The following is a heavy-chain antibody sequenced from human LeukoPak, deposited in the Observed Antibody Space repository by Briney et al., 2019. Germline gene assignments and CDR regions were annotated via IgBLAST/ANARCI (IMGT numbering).Heavy chain of an antibody. J-gene: IGHJ6*04. CDR1: GFTFSSYG. CDR2: ISYDGSNK. CDR3: AKDRYYDSSGPCGV. V-gene: IGHV3-30*18. D-gene: IGHD3-22*01. Sequence: PGGSLRLSCAASGFTFSSYGMHWVRQAPGKGLEWVAVISYDGSNKYYADSVKGRFTISRDNSKNTLYLQMNSLRAEDTAVYYCAKDRYYDSSGPCGVWGKGTTVTVSS.